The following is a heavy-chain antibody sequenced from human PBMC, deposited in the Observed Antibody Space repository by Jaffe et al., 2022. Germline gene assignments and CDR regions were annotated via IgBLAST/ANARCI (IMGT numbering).Heavy chain of an antibody. CDR3: TRTARVGSNWVDFDY. J-gene: IGHJ4*02. Sequence: EVQLVESGGGLVQPGGSLRLSCAASGFTFSTYWMHWVRQVPGKGLVWLSRVNSDGSRTNYADSVKGRFTISRDNAKNMLYLQMNSLRAEDTAVYYCTRTARVGSNWVDFDYWGKGDLVTVSS. D-gene: IGHD6-13*01. CDR1: GFTFSTYW. V-gene: IGHV3-74*01. CDR2: VNSDGSRT.